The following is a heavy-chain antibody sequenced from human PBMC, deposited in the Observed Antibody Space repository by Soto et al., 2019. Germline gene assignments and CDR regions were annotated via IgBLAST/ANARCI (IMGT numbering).Heavy chain of an antibody. CDR3: ARASRGDFLDP. J-gene: IGHJ5*02. CDR2: IYYSGST. D-gene: IGHD2-21*02. V-gene: IGHV4-59*08. CDR1: GGSISSYY. Sequence: SETLSLTCTVSGGSISSYYWSWIRQPPGKGLEWIGYIYYSGSTYYNSSLKSRVTISIDTSKNQFSLELSSVTAADTAVYYCARASRGDFLDPWGQGTLVTVSS.